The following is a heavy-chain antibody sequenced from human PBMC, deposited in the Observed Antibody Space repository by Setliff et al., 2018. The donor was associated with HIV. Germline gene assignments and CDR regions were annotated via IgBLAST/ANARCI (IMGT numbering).Heavy chain of an antibody. CDR2: INSDGSTV. V-gene: IGHV3-74*03. CDR1: GFSFSYYW. J-gene: IGHJ5*02. Sequence: GGSLRLSCAASGFSFSYYWMHWVRQAPGKGLEWVARINSDGSTVEHAGAVKGRLTISRDNAKNTLYLQMNSLRVEDTAVYYCARDRPHSWFDPWGQGTLVTVSS. CDR3: ARDRPHSWFDP.